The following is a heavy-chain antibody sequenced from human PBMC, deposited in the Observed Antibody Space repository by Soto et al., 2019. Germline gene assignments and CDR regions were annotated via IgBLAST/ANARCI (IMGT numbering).Heavy chain of an antibody. CDR2: IWYDGSNK. CDR3: TRDPLIAVAAYDAFDI. V-gene: IGHV3-33*01. J-gene: IGHJ3*02. D-gene: IGHD6-19*01. Sequence: QVQLVESGGGVVQRGGSLRLSCAVSGFTFSSYGMHWVRQAPGKGLEWVAVIWYDGSNKYYADSVKGRYTISRDDSKNTVYLQMNSLGAEDTAVYYCTRDPLIAVAAYDAFDIWGQGTSVTVSS. CDR1: GFTFSSYG.